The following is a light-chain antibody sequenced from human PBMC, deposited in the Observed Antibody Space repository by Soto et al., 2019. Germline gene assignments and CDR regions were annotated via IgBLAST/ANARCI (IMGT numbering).Light chain of an antibody. CDR2: LAS. J-gene: IGKJ2*01. V-gene: IGKV2-28*01. Sequence: LVMTQSPLFLPVTPGEPASISCRSSQSLLHSKGYSNLDWYLQRPGQSPRLLLYLASNRASGAPYRVNGSGSGTNFTLKISRVQTGDVGVYYCMQALRTPYTFGQATKMV. CDR3: MQALRTPYT. CDR1: QSLLHSKGYSN.